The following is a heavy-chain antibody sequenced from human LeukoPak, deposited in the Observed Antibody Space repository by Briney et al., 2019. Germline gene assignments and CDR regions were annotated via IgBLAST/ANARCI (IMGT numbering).Heavy chain of an antibody. J-gene: IGHJ4*02. Sequence: PGGSLRLSCAASGFTFSNAWMSWVRQAPGKGLEWVGRIKSKTDGGTTDYAAPVKGRFTISRDDSKNTLYLQMNSLKTEDTAVYYCTTDRMYFDSFDYWGQGTLVTVSS. D-gene: IGHD2-8*01. CDR1: GFTFSNAW. CDR3: TTDRMYFDSFDY. V-gene: IGHV3-15*01. CDR2: IKSKTDGGTT.